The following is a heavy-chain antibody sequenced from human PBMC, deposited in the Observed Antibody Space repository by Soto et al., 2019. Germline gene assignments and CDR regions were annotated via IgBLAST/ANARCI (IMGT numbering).Heavy chain of an antibody. Sequence: SETLSLTCAVSGGSISSGGYSWSWIRQPPGKGLEWIGYIYHSGSPYYSPSLKSRVTISVDRSKNRFSLKLSSVTAADTAVYYCASTMVRGVINHYCYGMDGLGQGTTGTVSS. J-gene: IGHJ6*01. CDR1: GGSISSGGYS. CDR3: ASTMVRGVINHYCYGMDG. V-gene: IGHV4-30-2*01. CDR2: IYHSGSP. D-gene: IGHD3-10*01.